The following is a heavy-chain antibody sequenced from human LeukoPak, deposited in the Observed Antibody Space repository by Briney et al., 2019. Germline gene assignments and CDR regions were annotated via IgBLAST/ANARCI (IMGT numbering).Heavy chain of an antibody. D-gene: IGHD6-19*01. V-gene: IGHV3-74*01. CDR2: INSVGSST. CDR1: GFTFSSFW. Sequence: GGSLGLSCAASGFTFSSFWMHWVRQAPGKGLVWVSRINSVGSSTSYADSVKGRFTISRDNAKNTLYLQMNSLRAEDTAVYYCARERTSGWDAFDLWGRGTLVSVS. CDR3: ARERTSGWDAFDL. J-gene: IGHJ5*02.